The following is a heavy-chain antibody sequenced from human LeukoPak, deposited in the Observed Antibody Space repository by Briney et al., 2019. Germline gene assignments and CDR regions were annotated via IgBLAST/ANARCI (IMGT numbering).Heavy chain of an antibody. Sequence: TGGSLRLSCAASGFTFSSYSMNWVRQAPGKGLEWVSYISSSSSTIYYADSVKGRFTISRDNAKNSLYLQMNSLRAEDTAVYYCARWGRKYCGGTSCYSNYYYYYMDVWGKGTTVTVSS. CDR1: GFTFSSYS. CDR3: ARWGRKYCGGTSCYSNYYYYYMDV. CDR2: ISSSSSTI. D-gene: IGHD2-2*01. V-gene: IGHV3-48*01. J-gene: IGHJ6*03.